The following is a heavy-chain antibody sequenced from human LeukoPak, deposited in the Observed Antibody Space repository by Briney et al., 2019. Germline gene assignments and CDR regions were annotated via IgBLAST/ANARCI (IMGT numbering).Heavy chain of an antibody. V-gene: IGHV3-11*01. CDR2: ISGGGTI. J-gene: IGHJ3*02. Sequence: GESLRLFYAASGFKFSDFYMSWISQAPGKGLDWVSSISGGGTIYYADSVKGRFTISRDNAKNSLYLQMRSLRVDDTAVYYCARQPTGYRSAFDIWGQGTMVTIS. CDR3: ARQPTGYRSAFDI. CDR1: GFKFSDFY. D-gene: IGHD3-9*01.